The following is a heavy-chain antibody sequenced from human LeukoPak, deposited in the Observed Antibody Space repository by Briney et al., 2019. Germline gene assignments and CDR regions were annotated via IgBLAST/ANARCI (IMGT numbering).Heavy chain of an antibody. CDR2: IRSKANSYAT. CDR1: GFTFSGSA. V-gene: IGHV3-73*01. J-gene: IGHJ4*02. CDR3: TLGDGYKKISGVDY. D-gene: IGHD5-24*01. Sequence: GGSLRLSCAASGFTFSGSAMYWVRQASGKGLEGVGRIRSKANSYATAYAASVKGRFTISRDDSKNTAYLQMNSLKTEDTAVYYCTLGDGYKKISGVDYWGQGTLVTVSS.